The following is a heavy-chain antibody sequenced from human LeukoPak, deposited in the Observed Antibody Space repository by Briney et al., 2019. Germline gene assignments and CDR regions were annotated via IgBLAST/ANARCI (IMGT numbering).Heavy chain of an antibody. CDR1: GGSFSGYY. D-gene: IGHD3-10*01. Sequence: SETLPLTCAVYGGSFSGYYWSWIRQPPGKGLEWIGEINHSGSTNYNPSLKSRVTISVDTSKNQFSLKLSSVTAADTAVYYCARRAPYYYGSGSQYYYYMDVWGKGTTVTISS. CDR3: ARRAPYYYGSGSQYYYYMDV. CDR2: INHSGST. J-gene: IGHJ6*03. V-gene: IGHV4-34*01.